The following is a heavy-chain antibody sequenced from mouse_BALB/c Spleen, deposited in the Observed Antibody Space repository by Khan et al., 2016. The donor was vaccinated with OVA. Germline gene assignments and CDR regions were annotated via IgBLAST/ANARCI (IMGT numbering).Heavy chain of an antibody. Sequence: VQLQQSGPELMKPGASVKISCKASGYSFTSYYIHWMIESHGTSLEWIGYIDPFSGATTYNQKFKGKATLTVDKSSNTAYIHLRNLTSEDSAVYYCTRHGDVAWFTYWGQGTLVTVSA. D-gene: IGHD2-13*01. J-gene: IGHJ3*01. V-gene: IGHV1-31*01. CDR2: IDPFSGAT. CDR3: TRHGDVAWFTY. CDR1: GYSFTSYY.